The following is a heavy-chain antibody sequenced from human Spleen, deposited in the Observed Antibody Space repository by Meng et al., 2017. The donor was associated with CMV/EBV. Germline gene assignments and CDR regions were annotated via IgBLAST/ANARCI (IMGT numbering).Heavy chain of an antibody. Sequence: GDSISSTSYYWGWSRQPPGKGLEWIGSIYYGGSTYYNPSLKSRVTISVDTSKNQFSLKLSSVTAADTAVYYCARFPPKWGGDGFDWPWGQGTLVTVSS. CDR2: IYYGGST. CDR3: ARFPPKWGGDGFDWP. CDR1: GDSISSTSYY. J-gene: IGHJ5*02. D-gene: IGHD3-9*01. V-gene: IGHV4-39*07.